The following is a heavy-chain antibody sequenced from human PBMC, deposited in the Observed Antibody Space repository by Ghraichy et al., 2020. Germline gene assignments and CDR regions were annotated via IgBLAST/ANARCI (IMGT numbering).Heavy chain of an antibody. CDR2: IYYSGTT. D-gene: IGHD2-2*01. J-gene: IGHJ4*02. Sequence: SETLSLTCTVSGGSISSYYWSWIRQSPGQGLEWIGYIYYSGTTIYNPSFKSRVTMSVDTSMNQFSLKLSSVTAADTAGYYCAREGYWSSISCLYYFDYWGQGTRVTVSS. V-gene: IGHV4-59*01. CDR1: GGSISSYY. CDR3: AREGYWSSISCLYYFDY.